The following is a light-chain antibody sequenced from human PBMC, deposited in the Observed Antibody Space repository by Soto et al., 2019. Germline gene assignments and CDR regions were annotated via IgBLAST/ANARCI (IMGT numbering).Light chain of an antibody. J-gene: IGKJ4*01. CDR1: QSVSNNY. CDR3: QQYGTSPLT. Sequence: EIVLTQSPGTLSLSPGERATLSCRASQSVSNNYLAWYQQKPGQAPRLLIYVASSRATGIPDRFSGNGSGTDFTLTISRLEPEDFAVYYCQQYGTSPLTFGGGTKVEIK. V-gene: IGKV3-20*01. CDR2: VAS.